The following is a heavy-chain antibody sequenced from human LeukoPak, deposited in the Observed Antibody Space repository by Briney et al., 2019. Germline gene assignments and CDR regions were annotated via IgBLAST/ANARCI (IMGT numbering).Heavy chain of an antibody. J-gene: IGHJ4*02. V-gene: IGHV4-39*01. CDR3: VYSSGWYYFDY. D-gene: IGHD6-19*01. CDR2: IYYSGST. CDR1: GGSISSSSYC. Sequence: PSETLSLACTVSGGSISSSSYCWGWIRQPPGKGLKWIGSIYYSGSTYYNPSLKSRVTISVDTSKNQFSLKLSSVTAADTAVYYCVYSSGWYYFDYWGQGTLVTVS.